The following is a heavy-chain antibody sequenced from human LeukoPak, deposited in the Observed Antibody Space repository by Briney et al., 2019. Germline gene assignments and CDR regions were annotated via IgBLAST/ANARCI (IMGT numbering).Heavy chain of an antibody. D-gene: IGHD3-22*01. Sequence: GGSLRLSYAASGFTFSSYSMNWVRQAPGKGLEWVSYISSSSSTIYYADSVKGRFTISRDNAKNSLYLQMNSLRDEDTAVYYCARVGDYYDSSVYLSQTFDYWGQGTLVTVSS. J-gene: IGHJ4*02. CDR3: ARVGDYYDSSVYLSQTFDY. V-gene: IGHV3-48*02. CDR1: GFTFSSYS. CDR2: ISSSSSTI.